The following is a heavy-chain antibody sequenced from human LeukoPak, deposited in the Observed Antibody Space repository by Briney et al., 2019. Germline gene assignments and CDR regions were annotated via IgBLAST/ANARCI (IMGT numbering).Heavy chain of an antibody. CDR1: GGFISSSSYY. D-gene: IGHD1-26*01. J-gene: IGHJ4*02. V-gene: IGHV4-39*01. Sequence: SETLSLTCTVSGGFISSSSYYWGWIRQPPGKGLEWIGSIYSSGSTYYNASLQSRVTISIETSKNQISLRLNSVTAADTAMYHCARSGGYGLIDYWGQGTLVTVSS. CDR2: IYSSGST. CDR3: ARSGGYGLIDY.